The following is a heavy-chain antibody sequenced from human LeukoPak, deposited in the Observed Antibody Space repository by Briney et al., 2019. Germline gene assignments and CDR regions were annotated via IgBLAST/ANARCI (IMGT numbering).Heavy chain of an antibody. CDR2: IGGGGTNT. Sequence: PGGSLRLSCVGSRFTFSTYAMSWVRQAPGKGLEWVSAIGGGGTNTYYANSVRGRFTISRDNSRNTLFLQMNSLRAEDTAIYYCANNVATDTFDIWGQGTMVTVSS. CDR3: ANNVATDTFDI. D-gene: IGHD2-15*01. J-gene: IGHJ3*02. V-gene: IGHV3-23*01. CDR1: RFTFSTYA.